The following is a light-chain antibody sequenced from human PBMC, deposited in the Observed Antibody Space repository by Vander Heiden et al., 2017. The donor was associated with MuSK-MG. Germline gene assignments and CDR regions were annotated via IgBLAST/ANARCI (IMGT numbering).Light chain of an antibody. V-gene: IGLV2-23*02. CDR1: SSDVGSYKL. J-gene: IGLJ3*02. CDR3: CSYAGSLTVV. CDR2: EVS. Sequence: QSALTQPASVSGSPGQSITISCTGTSSDVGSYKLVSWYQQHPGKAPKRRSYEVSERPSGISRRFFGSKSGNKDYLTISGLHADDEAEYYCCSYAGSLTVVFGRGTKM.